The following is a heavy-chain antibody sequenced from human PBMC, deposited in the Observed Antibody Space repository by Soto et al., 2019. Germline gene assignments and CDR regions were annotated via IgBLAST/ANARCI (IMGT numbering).Heavy chain of an antibody. V-gene: IGHV3-23*01. Sequence: EVQMSESGGGLLQPGGSLRLACAASGFTFSNYAMSWVRQAPGKGLEWVSSITYNSGSTYYADSVKGRFTISRDNSKTPLYLKIKSLRAEDRAIFYCLKDGGGAVVNAFGDYWGQGTLVTVSS. D-gene: IGHD3-22*01. CDR1: GFTFSNYA. J-gene: IGHJ4*02. CDR2: ITYNSGST. CDR3: LKDGGGAVVNAFGDY.